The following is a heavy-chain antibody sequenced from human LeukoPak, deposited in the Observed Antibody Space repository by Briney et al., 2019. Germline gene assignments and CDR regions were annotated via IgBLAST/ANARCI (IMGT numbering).Heavy chain of an antibody. V-gene: IGHV4-59*08. J-gene: IGHJ4*02. Sequence: SETLSLTCTVSGGSISNYYWSWIRQPPGKGLEWIGYIYYSGSTNYNPSLKSRVTISVDTSKNQFSLKLSSVTAADTAVYYCARLGLPAATGVDYWGQGTLVTVS. CDR2: IYYSGST. CDR1: GGSISNYY. CDR3: ARLGLPAATGVDY. D-gene: IGHD1-26*01.